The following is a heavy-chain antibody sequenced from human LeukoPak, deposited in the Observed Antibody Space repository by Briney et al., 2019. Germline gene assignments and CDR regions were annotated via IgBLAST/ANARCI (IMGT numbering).Heavy chain of an antibody. J-gene: IGHJ4*02. Sequence: ASVKVSCTASGYTFTRFALNWVRQAPGQGLQWMGWINTNSRHPTYAQGFTGRFVFSLDTSVSTAYLQINSLKAEDTAVYYCARPFDTISYFDYWGQGTPVTVSS. D-gene: IGHD3-10*01. V-gene: IGHV7-4-1*02. CDR1: GYTFTRFA. CDR3: ARPFDTISYFDY. CDR2: INTNSRHP.